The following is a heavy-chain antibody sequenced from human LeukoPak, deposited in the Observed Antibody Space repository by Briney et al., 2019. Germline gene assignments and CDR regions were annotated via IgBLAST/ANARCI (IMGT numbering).Heavy chain of an antibody. Sequence: GGSLRLSCAASGFTFSSYAMSWVRQAPGKGLEWVSAISGSGGSTYYADSVKGRFTISRDNSKNTLYLQMSSLRAEDTAVYYCAKLAHLSTIFGVVINWFDPWGQGTLVTVSS. D-gene: IGHD3-3*01. CDR3: AKLAHLSTIFGVVINWFDP. J-gene: IGHJ5*02. CDR2: ISGSGGST. V-gene: IGHV3-23*01. CDR1: GFTFSSYA.